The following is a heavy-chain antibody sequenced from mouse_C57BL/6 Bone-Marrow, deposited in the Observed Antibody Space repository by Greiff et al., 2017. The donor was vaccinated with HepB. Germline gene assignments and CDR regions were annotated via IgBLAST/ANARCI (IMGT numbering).Heavy chain of an antibody. CDR1: GFNIKDDY. D-gene: IGHD1-1*01. CDR3: TPHVITTVVDFDY. Sequence: VQLKQSGAELVRPGASVKLSCTASGFNIKDDYMHWVKQRPEQGLEWIGWIDPENGDTEYASKFQGKATITADTSSNTAYLQLSSLTSGDTAVYYCTPHVITTVVDFDYGGQGTTLTVS. J-gene: IGHJ2*01. CDR2: IDPENGDT. V-gene: IGHV14-4*01.